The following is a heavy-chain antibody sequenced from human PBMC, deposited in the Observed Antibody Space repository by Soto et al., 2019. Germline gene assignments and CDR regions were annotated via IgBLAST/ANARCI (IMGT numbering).Heavy chain of an antibody. J-gene: IGHJ6*02. CDR1: GFTISAHW. CDR3: ARTGRIDTWSTDV. V-gene: IGHV3-7*01. CDR2: IRQDGNEK. D-gene: IGHD2-15*01. Sequence: EVQLVESGGGLVQPGGSLRLSCAASGFTISAHWMSWVRQVPGKGLEWVANIRQDGNEKFYVDSVKGRFTISRDNVKNSLYLRKNSLRLEDMAVYYRARTGRIDTWSTDVWGQGTTVTVS.